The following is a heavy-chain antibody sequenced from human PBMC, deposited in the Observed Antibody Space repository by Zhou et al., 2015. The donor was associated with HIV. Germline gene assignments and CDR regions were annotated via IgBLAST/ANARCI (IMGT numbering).Heavy chain of an antibody. CDR1: GGTFSSYA. Sequence: QVQLVQSGAEVKKPGSSVKVSCKASGGTFSSYAISWVRQAPGQGLEWMGGIIPIFGTANYAQKFQGRVTITADESTSTAYMELSSLRSEDTAVYYCARGTMVRGVKGGNWFDPWGQGTLVTVSS. V-gene: IGHV1-69*01. J-gene: IGHJ5*02. CDR3: ARGTMVRGVKGGNWFDP. CDR2: IIPIFGTA. D-gene: IGHD3-10*01.